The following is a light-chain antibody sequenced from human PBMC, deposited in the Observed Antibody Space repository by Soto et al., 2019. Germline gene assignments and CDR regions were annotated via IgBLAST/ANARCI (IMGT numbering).Light chain of an antibody. J-gene: IGKJ1*01. V-gene: IGKV3-20*01. CDR3: QHYGASPWT. CDR2: GAS. CDR1: QSVSNNY. Sequence: EIALTQSPGTLSLSPGERATLSCRASQSVSNNYLAWYQQKPGQAPRLLIYGASNRATGIPDRFSGSGSGTDFTLTISRLEPEDFAVYYCQHYGASPWTFGQGTKVDIK.